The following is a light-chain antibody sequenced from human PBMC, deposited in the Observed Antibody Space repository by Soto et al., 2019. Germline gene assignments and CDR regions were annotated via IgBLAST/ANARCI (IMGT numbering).Light chain of an antibody. CDR1: SSDVGAYNY. Sequence: QLVLTQPASVSGSPGQSITISCTGTSSDVGAYNYVSWYQHHPGKAPRLMISEVTNRPSGVSNRFSGSKSDNSASLTISGLQADDEADYYCSSYTGSSTLYVFGTGTKLTVL. CDR3: SSYTGSSTLYV. CDR2: EVT. J-gene: IGLJ1*01. V-gene: IGLV2-14*01.